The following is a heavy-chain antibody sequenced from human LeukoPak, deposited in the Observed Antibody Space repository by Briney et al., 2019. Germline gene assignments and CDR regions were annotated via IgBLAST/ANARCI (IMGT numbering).Heavy chain of an antibody. CDR3: AREVTTWGYFDY. D-gene: IGHD4-17*01. J-gene: IGHJ4*02. V-gene: IGHV1-69*06. Sequence: GASVKVSCKASGYTFTSYYMHWVRQAPGQGLEWMGGIIPIFGTANYAQKFQGRVTITADKSTSTAYMELSSLRSEDTAVYYCAREVTTWGYFDYWGQGTLVTVPS. CDR2: IIPIFGTA. CDR1: GYTFTSYY.